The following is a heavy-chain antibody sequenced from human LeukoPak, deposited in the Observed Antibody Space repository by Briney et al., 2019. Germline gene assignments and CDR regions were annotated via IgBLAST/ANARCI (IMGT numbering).Heavy chain of an antibody. CDR1: GFTFSSYS. CDR2: ISSSSSYI. D-gene: IGHD2/OR15-2a*01. Sequence: GGSLRLSCAASGFTFSSYSMNWVRQAPGKGLEWVSSISSSSSYIYYADSVKGRFTISRDNAKNSLYLQMNSLRAEDTAVYYCANLWGPYYYYMDVWGKGTTVTVSS. J-gene: IGHJ6*03. V-gene: IGHV3-21*01. CDR3: ANLWGPYYYYMDV.